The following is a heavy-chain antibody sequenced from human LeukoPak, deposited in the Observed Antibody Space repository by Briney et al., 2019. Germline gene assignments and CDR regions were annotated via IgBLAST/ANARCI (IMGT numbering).Heavy chain of an antibody. J-gene: IGHJ6*04. CDR2: IYHSGDT. D-gene: IGHD4-11*01. Sequence: PSETLSLTCAVSGYSISGGYYWGWIRQSPGKGLQWIGSIYHSGDTRYSPSLNSRVTMSVDTSKNQFSLKLSSVTAADTAVYYCARVTSMDVWGTGTTVTVSS. CDR3: ARVTSMDV. V-gene: IGHV4-38-2*01. CDR1: GYSISGGYY.